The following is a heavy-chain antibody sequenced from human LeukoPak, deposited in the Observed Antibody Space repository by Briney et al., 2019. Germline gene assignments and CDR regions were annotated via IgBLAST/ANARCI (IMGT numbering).Heavy chain of an antibody. CDR1: GFTFSSYA. Sequence: TGGSLRLSCAASGFTFSSYAMHWVRQAPGKGLEWVAVISYDGSNKYYADSVEGRFTISRDNSKNRLYLQMNSLRAEDTAVYYYARVTATYYDFWSGWGAFNIWGQGTMVTVSS. J-gene: IGHJ3*02. V-gene: IGHV3-30-3*01. D-gene: IGHD3-3*01. CDR3: ARVTATYYDFWSGWGAFNI. CDR2: ISYDGSNK.